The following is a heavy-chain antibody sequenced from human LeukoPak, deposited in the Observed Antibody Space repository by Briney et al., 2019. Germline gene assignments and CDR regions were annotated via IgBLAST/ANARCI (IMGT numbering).Heavy chain of an antibody. Sequence: SETLPLTCAVSGYSISNGHVWAWIRQPPGKGLEWIGTIHHSGNTYYNPSLQSRVSVSVDTSRNQFSLRLSSVTAADTATYYCARIDWTPDSWGQGTLVTVSS. CDR2: IHHSGNT. CDR1: GYSISNGHV. CDR3: ARIDWTPDS. V-gene: IGHV4-38-2*01. J-gene: IGHJ4*02. D-gene: IGHD1-1*01.